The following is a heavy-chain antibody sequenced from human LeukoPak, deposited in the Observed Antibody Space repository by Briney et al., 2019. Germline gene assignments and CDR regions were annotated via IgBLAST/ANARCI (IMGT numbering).Heavy chain of an antibody. Sequence: PSQTLSLTCTVSGGSISSGDYYWSWIRQPPGKGLEWIGYIYYSGSTYYSPSLKSRVTISVDTSKNQFSLKLSSVTAADTAVYYCARASSSTSCYFDYWGQGTLVTVSS. CDR2: IYYSGST. CDR1: GGSISSGDYY. D-gene: IGHD2-2*01. V-gene: IGHV4-30-4*08. J-gene: IGHJ4*02. CDR3: ARASSSTSCYFDY.